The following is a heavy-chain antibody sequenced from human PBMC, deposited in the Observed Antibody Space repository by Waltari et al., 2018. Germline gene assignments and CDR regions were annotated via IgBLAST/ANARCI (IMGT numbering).Heavy chain of an antibody. V-gene: IGHV3-7*01. CDR2: ITQDGREK. CDR3: AMAAGTLY. Sequence: EVQLVESGGGLVQPGGSLRLSCAASGFTLSTRWMSWVRQAPGKGMEWGANITQDGREKYYVDSMKGRVTISRDNANTSFFLQMDSLRAEDTAVYFCAMAAGTLYWGQGTLVTVSS. J-gene: IGHJ4*02. D-gene: IGHD6-13*01. CDR1: GFTLSTRW.